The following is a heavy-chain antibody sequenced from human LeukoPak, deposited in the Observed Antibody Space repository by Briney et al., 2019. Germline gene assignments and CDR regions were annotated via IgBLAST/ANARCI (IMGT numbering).Heavy chain of an antibody. CDR3: ARAVHLLMGSVSYDAGGWFNP. CDR2: SYHSGCT. J-gene: IGHJ5*02. CDR1: GGSISSGGYS. D-gene: IGHD3-10*01. Sequence: SQTLSFTGAVSGGSISSGGYSWSSTRQPPGKGLEWIGYSYHSGCTYYNPSLNTRATISVDRSKNQFSLQLSSVAAADTAVYYCARAVHLLMGSVSYDAGGWFNPWGQGTLVTVSS. V-gene: IGHV4-30-2*01.